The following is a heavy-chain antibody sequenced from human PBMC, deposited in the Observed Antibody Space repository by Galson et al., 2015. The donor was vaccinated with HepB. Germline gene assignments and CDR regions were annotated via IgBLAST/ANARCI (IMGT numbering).Heavy chain of an antibody. J-gene: IGHJ3*01. V-gene: IGHV3-48*01. CDR2: ISTSNNP. CDR1: GFTFSPRS. CDR3: ARVAGTGYYTADL. Sequence: SLRLSCAGSGFTFSPRSMNWVRQAPGKGLEWVSYISTSNNPSYADSVKGRFAISRDNAKNSVYLHMSSLRGEDTAVYYCARVAGTGYYTADLWGQGTMVTVS. D-gene: IGHD3/OR15-3a*01.